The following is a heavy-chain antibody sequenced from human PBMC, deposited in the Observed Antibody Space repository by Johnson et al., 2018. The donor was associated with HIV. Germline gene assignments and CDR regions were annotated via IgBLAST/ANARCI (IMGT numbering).Heavy chain of an antibody. V-gene: IGHV3-30*03. J-gene: IGHJ3*02. CDR3: ARKLGVYYYDSSGYDI. CDR2: ISSDGSNK. Sequence: QVQLVESGGDMVQPGRSLRLSCAASGFTLSTYAMHWVRQAPGKGLEWVAVISSDGSNKYYVDSAKGRFTISRDNSRNTLYLQMNSLRAEDTAVYYCARKLGVYYYDSSGYDIWGQGTMVTVSS. CDR1: GFTLSTYA. D-gene: IGHD3-22*01.